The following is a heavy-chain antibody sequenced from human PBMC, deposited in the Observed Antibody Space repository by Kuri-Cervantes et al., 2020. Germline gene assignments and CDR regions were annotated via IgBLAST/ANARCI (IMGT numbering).Heavy chain of an antibody. CDR1: GFTFSSYA. Sequence: GESLKISCAASGFTFSSYAMHWVRQAPGKGLEWVAVIWYDGSKKFYADSVKGRFTISRDNSKNTLYLQMNSLRAEDTAVYYCAKDLDGWLQLNYGMDVWGQGTTVTVSS. D-gene: IGHD5-24*01. V-gene: IGHV3-30*02. J-gene: IGHJ6*02. CDR3: AKDLDGWLQLNYGMDV. CDR2: IWYDGSKK.